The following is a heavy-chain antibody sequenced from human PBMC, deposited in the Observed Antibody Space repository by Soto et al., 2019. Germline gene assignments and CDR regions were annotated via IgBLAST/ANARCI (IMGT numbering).Heavy chain of an antibody. D-gene: IGHD1-26*01. CDR3: ARDLGGSYYAQVDY. CDR1: GYTFTSYG. J-gene: IGHJ4*02. V-gene: IGHV1-18*01. Sequence: QVQLVQYGAEVKKPGASVKVSCKASGYTFTSYGISWVRQATGQGLEWMGWISAYNGNTKYAQTLQGRVTTTTDTSTSTDYMELRSLRSDDTAVYYCARDLGGSYYAQVDYWGQGTLVTVSS. CDR2: ISAYNGNT.